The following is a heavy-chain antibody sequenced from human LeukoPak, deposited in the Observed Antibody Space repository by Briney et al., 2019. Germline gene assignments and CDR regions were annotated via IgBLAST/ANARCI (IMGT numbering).Heavy chain of an antibody. D-gene: IGHD3/OR15-3a*01. CDR2: ISDSGGST. J-gene: IGHJ4*02. V-gene: IGHV3-23*01. CDR1: GITLNNYG. Sequence: GGSLRLSCAVSGITLNNYGLTWVRQAPGKGLEWVAGISDSGGSTKYADSVKGRFTISRDNPKNTLYLQMNSLRAEDTAVYFCAKRGVVIRVILVGFHKEAYYFESWGQGALVTVSS. CDR3: AKRGVVIRVILVGFHKEAYYFES.